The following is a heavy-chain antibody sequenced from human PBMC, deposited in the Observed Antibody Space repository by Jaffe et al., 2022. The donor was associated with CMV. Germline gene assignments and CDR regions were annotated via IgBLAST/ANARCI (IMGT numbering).Heavy chain of an antibody. J-gene: IGHJ4*02. CDR1: GFSFSRFG. D-gene: IGHD3-22*01. Sequence: QVQLVESGGGVVQSGRSLRLSCAASGFSFSRFGMHWVRQAPGKGLEWVTFIASETYTRDYANSVTGRFTVFRDDSRNTLYLQMNSLRAEDTAIYYCARDGPHYDVDHWGQGTLVTVSS. V-gene: IGHV3-33*08. CDR2: IASETYTR. CDR3: ARDGPHYDVDH.